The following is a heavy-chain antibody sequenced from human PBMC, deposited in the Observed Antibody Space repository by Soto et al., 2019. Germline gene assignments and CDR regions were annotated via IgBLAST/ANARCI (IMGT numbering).Heavy chain of an antibody. Sequence: PSETLSLTCAVSNGSINSSNWWAWVRQTPGKGLEWIGEIFHSGITNYNPSLKSRATISVDKSKSQFSLKLTSVTAADTAVYYCARRGYCSGGRCYSEDYYYYLDVWGKGTTVTVSS. V-gene: IGHV4-4*02. CDR3: ARRGYCSGGRCYSEDYYYYLDV. CDR2: IFHSGIT. J-gene: IGHJ6*03. D-gene: IGHD2-15*01. CDR1: NGSINSSNW.